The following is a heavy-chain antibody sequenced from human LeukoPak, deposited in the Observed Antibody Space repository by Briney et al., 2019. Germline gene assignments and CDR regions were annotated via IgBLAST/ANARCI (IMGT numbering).Heavy chain of an antibody. V-gene: IGHV3-7*01. J-gene: IGHJ3*01. CDR2: IKQDGSDK. Sequence: GSLRLSCAASGFTFSRHYMSWVRQAPGKGLEWVANIKQDGSDKYYVDSVKGRFTVSRDNAKKSLYLQMNSLRAEDTAVYYCARESRITLGRISVDEGFDVWGQGTVVTVSS. CDR1: GFTFSRHY. D-gene: IGHD3-3*02. CDR3: ARESRITLGRISVDEGFDV.